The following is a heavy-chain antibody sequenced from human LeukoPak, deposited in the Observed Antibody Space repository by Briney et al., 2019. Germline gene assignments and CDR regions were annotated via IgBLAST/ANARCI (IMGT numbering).Heavy chain of an antibody. CDR1: GYTFTSYA. J-gene: IGHJ5*02. D-gene: IGHD5-12*01. CDR2: INAGNGNT. Sequence: GASVKVSCKASGYTFTSYAMRWVRQAPGQRLEWMGWINAGNGNTKYSQKFQGRVTITRDTSASTAYMELSSLRSEDTAVYYCAREVVATIGAWFDPWGQGTLVTVSS. CDR3: AREVVATIGAWFDP. V-gene: IGHV1-3*01.